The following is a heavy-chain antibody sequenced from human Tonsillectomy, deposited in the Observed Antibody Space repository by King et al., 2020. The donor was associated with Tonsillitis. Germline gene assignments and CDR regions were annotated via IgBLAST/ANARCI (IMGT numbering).Heavy chain of an antibody. D-gene: IGHD3-10*01. Sequence: VQLQQWGAGLLKPSETLSLTCAVYGGSFSGYYWSWIRQPPGKGLEWVGEINQSGSTNYNPSLKSRVTISVDTSKNQFSLKLSSVTAADTAVYYCARGHTIYGMDVWGQGTTVTVSS. CDR2: INQSGST. CDR3: ARGHTIYGMDV. CDR1: GGSFSGYY. V-gene: IGHV4-34*01. J-gene: IGHJ6*02.